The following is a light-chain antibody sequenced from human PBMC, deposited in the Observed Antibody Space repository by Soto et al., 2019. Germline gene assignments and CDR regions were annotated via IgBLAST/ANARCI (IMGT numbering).Light chain of an antibody. CDR2: DVD. J-gene: IGLJ2*01. CDR3: CSYADTYVE. CDR1: SNYIGPYNY. Sequence: QSALTQPRSVSGSPGQSVAISCTGISNYIGPYNYVSWYQQHPGKAPKLIIYDVDKRPSGVPYRFSGAKSGDTASLTISGLQRDDEADYYCCSYADTYVELGGGTKLTVL. V-gene: IGLV2-11*01.